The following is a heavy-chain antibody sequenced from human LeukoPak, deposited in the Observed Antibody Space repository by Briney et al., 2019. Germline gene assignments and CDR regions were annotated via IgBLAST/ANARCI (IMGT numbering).Heavy chain of an antibody. V-gene: IGHV1-18*01. Sequence: GASVKVSCKASGYTFTSYGISWVRQAPGQGLEWMGWISAYNGNTNYAQKLQGRVTMTTDTSTSTAYMELRSLRSDDTAVYYCAMYILYTSGSYSEIHWLDPWGRGTLVTVSS. CDR2: ISAYNGNT. CDR1: GYTFTSYG. D-gene: IGHD1-26*01. CDR3: AMYILYTSGSYSEIHWLDP. J-gene: IGHJ5*02.